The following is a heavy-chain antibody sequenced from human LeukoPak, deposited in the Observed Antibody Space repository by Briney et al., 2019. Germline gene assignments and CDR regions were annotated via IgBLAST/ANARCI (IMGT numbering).Heavy chain of an antibody. CDR1: GGSISGYY. CDR2: IYYSGST. V-gene: IGHV4-59*01. D-gene: IGHD4-17*01. J-gene: IGHJ3*02. CDR3: ARDGDYGDYRVAFDI. Sequence: SEPLSLTCTVSGGSISGYYWSWIRQPPGKGLDWIGYIYYSGSTNYNPSLKSRVTISVDTSKNQFSLKLSSVTAADTAVYYCARDGDYGDYRVAFDIWGQGTMVTVSS.